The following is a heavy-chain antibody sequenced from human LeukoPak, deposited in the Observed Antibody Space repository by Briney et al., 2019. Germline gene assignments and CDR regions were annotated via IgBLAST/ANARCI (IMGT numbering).Heavy chain of an antibody. CDR3: ARVIVRGIAVAAPFDY. Sequence: SETLSLTCAVYGGSFSGYYWSWIRQPPGKGLEWIGEINHSGSTNYNPSLKSRVTISVDTSKNQFSLKLSSVTAADTAVYYCARVIVRGIAVAAPFDYWGQGTLVTVSS. CDR2: INHSGST. V-gene: IGHV4-34*01. CDR1: GGSFSGYY. J-gene: IGHJ4*02. D-gene: IGHD6-13*01.